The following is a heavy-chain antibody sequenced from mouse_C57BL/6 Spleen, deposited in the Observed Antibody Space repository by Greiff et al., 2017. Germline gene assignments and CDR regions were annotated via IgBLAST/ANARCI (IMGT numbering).Heavy chain of an antibody. CDR3: ARGITTVGTYFDY. CDR2: ISSGGSYT. J-gene: IGHJ2*01. Sequence: EVKLQESGGDLVKPGGSLKLSCAASGFTFSSYGMSWVRQTPDKRLEWVATISSGGSYTYYPDSVKGRFTISRDNAKNTLYLQMSSLKSEDTAMYYCARGITTVGTYFDYWGQGTTLTVSS. D-gene: IGHD1-1*01. V-gene: IGHV5-6*01. CDR1: GFTFSSYG.